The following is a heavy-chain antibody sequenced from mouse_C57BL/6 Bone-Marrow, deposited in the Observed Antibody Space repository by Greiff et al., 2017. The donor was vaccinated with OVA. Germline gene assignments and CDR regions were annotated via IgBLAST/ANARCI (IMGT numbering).Heavy chain of an antibody. J-gene: IGHJ4*01. CDR3: ARCYYDYSNYAMDY. V-gene: IGHV1-42*01. D-gene: IGHD2-4*01. CDR1: GYSFTGYY. Sequence: VQLKESGPELVKPGASVKISCKASGYSFTGYYMNWVKQSPEKSLEWIGEINPSTGGTTYNQKFKAKATLTVDKSSSTAYMQLKSLTSEDSAVYYCARCYYDYSNYAMDYWGQGTSVTVSS. CDR2: INPSTGGT.